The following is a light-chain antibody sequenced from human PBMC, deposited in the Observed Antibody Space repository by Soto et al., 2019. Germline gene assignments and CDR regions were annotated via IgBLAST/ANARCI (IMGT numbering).Light chain of an antibody. Sequence: QSVLTQPPSASGTPGQRVTISCSGSNSNIGSNTINWYQQLPGAAPKLLIYSNNHRHSGVPDRLSGSKSGTSASLAISELQSEDEADYYCAAWDVNLNGPVFVGGTKVTVL. CDR1: NSNIGSNT. CDR3: AAWDVNLNGPV. J-gene: IGLJ3*02. V-gene: IGLV1-44*01. CDR2: SNN.